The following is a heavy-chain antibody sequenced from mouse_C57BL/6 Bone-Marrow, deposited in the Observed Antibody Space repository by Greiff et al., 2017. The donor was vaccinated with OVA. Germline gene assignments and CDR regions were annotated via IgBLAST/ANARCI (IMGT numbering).Heavy chain of an antibody. CDR2: IDPENGDT. Sequence: EVKLMESGAELVRPGASVKLSCTASGFTITDDYMHWVKQRPEQGLEWIGWIDPENGDTEYASKFQGTATITADTSSNTAYLQLSSLTSEDTAVYYCTLLLYYYAMDYWGQGTSVTVSS. CDR1: GFTITDDY. CDR3: TLLLYYYAMDY. V-gene: IGHV14-4*01. J-gene: IGHJ4*01.